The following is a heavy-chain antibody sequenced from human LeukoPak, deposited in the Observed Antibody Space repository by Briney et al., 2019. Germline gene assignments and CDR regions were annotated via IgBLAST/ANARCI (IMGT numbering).Heavy chain of an antibody. Sequence: PGGSLRLSCAASGFTFSSYGMHWVRQAPGKGLEWVAVISYDGSNKYYADSVKGRFTISRDNSKNTLYLQMNSLRAEDTAVYYCAKETPRGFGELSHYLDYWGQGTLVTVSP. J-gene: IGHJ4*02. CDR3: AKETPRGFGELSHYLDY. CDR2: ISYDGSNK. CDR1: GFTFSSYG. V-gene: IGHV3-30*18. D-gene: IGHD3-10*01.